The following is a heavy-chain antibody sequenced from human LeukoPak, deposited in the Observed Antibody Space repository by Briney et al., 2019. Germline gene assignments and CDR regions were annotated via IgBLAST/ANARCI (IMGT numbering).Heavy chain of an antibody. CDR1: GGSISSYY. CDR3: ARHLNSVSNAFDI. D-gene: IGHD4-23*01. V-gene: IGHV4-59*08. Sequence: PSETLSLTRTVSGGSISSYYWSWIRQPPGKGLEWIGYIYYSGSTNYNPSLKSRVTISVDTSKNQFSLKLSSVTAADTAVYYCARHLNSVSNAFDIWGQGTMVTVSS. CDR2: IYYSGST. J-gene: IGHJ3*02.